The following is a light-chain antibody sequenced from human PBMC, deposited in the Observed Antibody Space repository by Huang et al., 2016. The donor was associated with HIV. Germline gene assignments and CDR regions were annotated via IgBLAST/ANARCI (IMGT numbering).Light chain of an antibody. CDR1: QSVSTF. V-gene: IGKV3-11*01. CDR3: QQHSYWPIT. CDR2: DAS. Sequence: DIVLTQSPATLSLSPGERATVSRRASQSVSTFLAWYQHQPGQAPRLLIFDASNRASGVPARFSGTGSGTDFTLTISSLEPSDVAVYYCQQHSYWPITFGRGTRLEI. J-gene: IGKJ5*01.